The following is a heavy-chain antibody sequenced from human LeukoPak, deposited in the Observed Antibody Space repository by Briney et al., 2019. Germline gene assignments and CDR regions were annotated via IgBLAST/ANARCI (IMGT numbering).Heavy chain of an antibody. CDR1: GGSFSGYY. CDR2: INHSGST. V-gene: IGHV4-34*01. CDR3: AIHVDTAMVTNWFDP. D-gene: IGHD5-18*01. Sequence: SETLSLTCAVYGGSFSGYYWSWIRQPPGKGLEWIGEINHSGSTNYNPSLRSRVTISVDTSKNQFSLKMSSATAADTAVYYCAIHVDTAMVTNWFDPWGQGTLVTVSS. J-gene: IGHJ5*02.